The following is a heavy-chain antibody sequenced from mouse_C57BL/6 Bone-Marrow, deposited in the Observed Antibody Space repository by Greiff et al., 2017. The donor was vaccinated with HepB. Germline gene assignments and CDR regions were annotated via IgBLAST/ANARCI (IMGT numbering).Heavy chain of an antibody. D-gene: IGHD1-1*01. Sequence: VQLVESGPGLVAPSQSLSITCTVSGFSLSSYGVDWVRQPPGKGLEWLGVIWGGGSTNYNSALMSRLSISKDNSKSQVFLKMNSLQTDDTAMYYCAKRRGSSCGDYAMDYWGQGTSVTVSS. V-gene: IGHV2-9*01. CDR1: GFSLSSYG. J-gene: IGHJ4*01. CDR2: IWGGGST. CDR3: AKRRGSSCGDYAMDY.